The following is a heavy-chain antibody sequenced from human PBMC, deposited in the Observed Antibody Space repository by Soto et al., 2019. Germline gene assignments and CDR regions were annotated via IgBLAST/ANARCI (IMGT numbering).Heavy chain of an antibody. CDR1: GFTFSTYS. J-gene: IGHJ6*02. V-gene: IGHV3-21*01. CDR3: ARYDSSGYYWPYYYYGMDV. CDR2: ISSSSSYI. Sequence: PGGSLRLSCAASGFTFSTYSMNWVRQAPGKGLEWVSSISSSSSYIYYADSVKGRFTISRDNAKNSLYLQMNSLRAEDTAVYYCARYDSSGYYWPYYYYGMDVWGQGTTDTVSS. D-gene: IGHD3-22*01.